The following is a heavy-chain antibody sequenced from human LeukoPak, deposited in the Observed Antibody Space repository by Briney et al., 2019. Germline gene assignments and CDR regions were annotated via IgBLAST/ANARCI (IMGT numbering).Heavy chain of an antibody. V-gene: IGHV4-39*01. CDR3: ARTLRVGELWD. CDR2: IYYSGST. J-gene: IGHJ4*02. Sequence: SETLSLTCTASGGPISNNFYYWGWIRQPPGKGMEWIGSIYYSGSTFYNPSLQSRVTVSIDTSNSQLSLSLTSVTAADTAVYYCARTLRVGELWDWGQGSLVTVSS. D-gene: IGHD3-16*01. CDR1: GGPISNNFYY.